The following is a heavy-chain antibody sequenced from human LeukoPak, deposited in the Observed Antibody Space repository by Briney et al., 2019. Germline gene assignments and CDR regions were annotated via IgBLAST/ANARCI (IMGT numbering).Heavy chain of an antibody. CDR1: GYTFTGYY. CDR2: INPNSGGT. J-gene: IGHJ5*02. D-gene: IGHD3-3*01. Sequence: GASVKVSCKASGYTFTGYYMHWVRQAPGQGLEWMGWINPNSGGTNYAQKFQGRVTMTRDTSISTAYMELSRLRSDDTAVYYCARGPKITIFGVVSQDWFDPWGQGTLVTVSS. CDR3: ARGPKITIFGVVSQDWFDP. V-gene: IGHV1-2*02.